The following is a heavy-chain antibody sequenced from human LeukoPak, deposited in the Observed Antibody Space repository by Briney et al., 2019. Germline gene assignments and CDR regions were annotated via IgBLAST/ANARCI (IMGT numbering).Heavy chain of an antibody. Sequence: ASVKVSCRASGYTFTSYGISWVRQAPGQGLEWMGWISAYNGNTNYAQKLQSRVTMTTDTSTSTAYMELWSLRSDDTAVYYCARAVVPAAIGWGNWFDPWGQGTLVTVSS. V-gene: IGHV1-18*01. CDR2: ISAYNGNT. CDR1: GYTFTSYG. J-gene: IGHJ5*02. D-gene: IGHD2-2*01. CDR3: ARAVVPAAIGWGNWFDP.